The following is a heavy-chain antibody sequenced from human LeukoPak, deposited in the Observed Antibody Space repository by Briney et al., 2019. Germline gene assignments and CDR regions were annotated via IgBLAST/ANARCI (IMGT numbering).Heavy chain of an antibody. CDR2: INPSGGST. J-gene: IGHJ6*02. D-gene: IGHD5-18*01. CDR1: GYTFTSYY. V-gene: IGHV1-46*01. CDR3: ARDQADTAMSLQGYYYGMDV. Sequence: ASVKVSCKASGYTFTSYYMHWVRQAPGQGLEWMGIINPSGGSTSYAQKFQGRVTMTRDTSTSTVYMELSSLRSEDTAVYYCARDQADTAMSLQGYYYGMDVWGQGTTVTVSS.